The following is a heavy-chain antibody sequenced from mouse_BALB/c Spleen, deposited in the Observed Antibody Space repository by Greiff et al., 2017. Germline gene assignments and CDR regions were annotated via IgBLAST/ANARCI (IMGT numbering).Heavy chain of an antibody. CDR1: GFTFSSFG. CDR3: ARLRDGGFAY. Sequence: EVQLVESGGGLVQPGGSRKLSCAASGFTFSSFGMHWVRQAPEKGLEWVAYISSGSSTIYYADTVKGRFTISRDNPKNTLFLQMTSLRSEDTAMYYCARLRDGGFAYWGQGTLVTVSA. V-gene: IGHV5-17*02. J-gene: IGHJ3*01. D-gene: IGHD3-3*01. CDR2: ISSGSSTI.